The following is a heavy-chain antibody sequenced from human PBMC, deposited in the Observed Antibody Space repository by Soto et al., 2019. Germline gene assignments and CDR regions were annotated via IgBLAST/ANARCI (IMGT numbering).Heavy chain of an antibody. CDR1: GFTFSSYA. CDR3: ARYSGYDFGVVYVSDAFDY. Sequence: EVQLLESGGGLVQPGGSLRLSCAASGFTFSSYAMSWVRQAPGKGLEWVSAISGSGGSTYYADSVKGRFTISRDNSKNTLYLQMNSLRAEDTAVYYCARYSGYDFGVVYVSDAFDYWGQGTLVTVSS. V-gene: IGHV3-23*01. D-gene: IGHD5-12*01. CDR2: ISGSGGST. J-gene: IGHJ4*02.